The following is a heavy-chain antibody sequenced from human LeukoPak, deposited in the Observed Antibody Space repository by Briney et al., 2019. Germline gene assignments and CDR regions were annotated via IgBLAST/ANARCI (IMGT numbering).Heavy chain of an antibody. CDR1: GGSFSGYY. V-gene: IGHV4-34*01. CDR2: INHSGST. J-gene: IGHJ5*02. CDR3: ARDSGTTGEVKFDP. D-gene: IGHD3-10*01. Sequence: KPSETLSLTCAVYGGSFSGYYWSWIRQPPGKGLEWIGEINHSGSTNYNPSLKSRVTMSVDTSKNQFSLKVTSVTAADTAVYYCARDSGTTGEVKFDPWGQGTLVTVSS.